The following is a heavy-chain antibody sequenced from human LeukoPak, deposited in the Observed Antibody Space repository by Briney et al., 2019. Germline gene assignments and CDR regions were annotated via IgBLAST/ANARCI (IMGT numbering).Heavy chain of an antibody. CDR2: ISSSSSTI. J-gene: IGHJ6*03. D-gene: IGHD5-18*01. CDR3: ARVGLRLWYYYMDV. V-gene: IGHV3-48*01. Sequence: PGGSLRLSCAASGFTFSSYSMNWVRQAPGMGLEWVSYISSSSSTIYYADSVKGRFTISRDNAKNSLYLQMNSLRAEDTAVYYCARVGLRLWYYYMDVWGKGTTVTVSS. CDR1: GFTFSSYS.